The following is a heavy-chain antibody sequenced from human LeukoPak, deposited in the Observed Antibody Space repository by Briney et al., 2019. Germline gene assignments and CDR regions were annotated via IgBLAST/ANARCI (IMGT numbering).Heavy chain of an antibody. CDR1: GFTFSIYW. V-gene: IGHV3-7*01. J-gene: IGHJ4*02. CDR3: ASGSSGRYFLYFEY. Sequence: GGSLRLSCAASGFTFSIYWMGWVRQAPGKGLEWVASIKQDGAEKQYVDCGEGRFTISRDNAENPLYLQMNSQRVEDTAVYYCASGSSGRYFLYFEYWGQGALVTVSS. CDR2: IKQDGAEK. D-gene: IGHD6-19*01.